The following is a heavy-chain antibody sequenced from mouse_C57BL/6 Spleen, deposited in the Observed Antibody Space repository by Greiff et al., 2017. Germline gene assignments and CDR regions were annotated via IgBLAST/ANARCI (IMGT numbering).Heavy chain of an antibody. D-gene: IGHD2-2*01. J-gene: IGHJ3*01. Sequence: DVKLVESGGGLVKPGGSLKLSCAASGFTFSDYGMNWVRPAPEKGLAWVAYISSGSSTIYYADTVKGRFPFARDNAKNTLFLQMTSLRSEDTAMYYCARGGYDAWFAYWGQGTLVTVSA. V-gene: IGHV5-17*01. CDR3: ARGGYDAWFAY. CDR2: ISSGSSTI. CDR1: GFTFSDYG.